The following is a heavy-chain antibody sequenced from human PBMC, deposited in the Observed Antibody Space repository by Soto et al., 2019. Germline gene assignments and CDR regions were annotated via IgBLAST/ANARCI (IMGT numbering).Heavy chain of an antibody. CDR1: GFTFSSYA. V-gene: IGHV3-23*01. J-gene: IGHJ4*02. D-gene: IGHD2-15*01. CDR3: ATPIGKGLCRGGSRHSGGDY. CDR2: ISGSGGST. Sequence: EVQLLESGGGLIQPGGSLRLSCAASGFTFSSYAMTWVRQVPGKGLEWVSAISGSGGSTQYADSVKGRFTISSDNSKNTLDPQMDHLRGEGPAVYHWATPIGKGLCRGGSRHSGGDYWGQGTLVTVSS.